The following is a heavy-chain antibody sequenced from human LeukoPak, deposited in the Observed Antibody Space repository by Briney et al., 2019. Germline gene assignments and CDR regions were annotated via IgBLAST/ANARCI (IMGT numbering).Heavy chain of an antibody. D-gene: IGHD3-22*01. CDR2: ISSRSSTI. V-gene: IGHV3-48*02. CDR3: ARELPPVVTYYFDY. CDR1: GFTFSSYS. Sequence: PGGCLRLSCAASGFTFSSYSMNWVRQAPGKGLELVSYISSRSSTIYYADSVKDRFTISRDNAKNSLYLQMNSLRDEDTAVYYCARELPPVVTYYFDYWGQGTLVTVSS. J-gene: IGHJ4*02.